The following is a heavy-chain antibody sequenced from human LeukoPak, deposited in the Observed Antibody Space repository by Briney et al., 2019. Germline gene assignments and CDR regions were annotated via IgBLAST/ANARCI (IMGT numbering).Heavy chain of an antibody. CDR2: IYYSGST. V-gene: IGHV4-61*01. CDR3: ARPGYCSGGSCYGFDP. D-gene: IGHD2-15*01. CDR1: GGSVSSGSYY. Sequence: SETLSLTCTVSGGSVSSGSYYWSWIRQPLGKGLEWIGYIYYSGSTNYNPSLKSRVTISVDTSKNQFSLKLSSVTAADTAVYYCARPGYCSGGSCYGFDPWGQGTLVTVSS. J-gene: IGHJ5*02.